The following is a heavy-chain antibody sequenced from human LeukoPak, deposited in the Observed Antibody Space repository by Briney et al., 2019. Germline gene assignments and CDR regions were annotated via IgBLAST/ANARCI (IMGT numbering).Heavy chain of an antibody. J-gene: IGHJ4*02. D-gene: IGHD3-10*01. V-gene: IGHV4-39*01. CDR1: GGSISSSSYY. CDR3: ARIGGAYGPGSYYLHFDY. Sequence: SETLSLTCTVSGGSISSSSYYWGWIRQPPGQGLEWIGTIPYSGNAYYSPSLKSRVTISVDTSKNQFSLKVSSVTAADTAVYYCARIGGAYGPGSYYLHFDYRGQGTLVTVSS. CDR2: IPYSGNA.